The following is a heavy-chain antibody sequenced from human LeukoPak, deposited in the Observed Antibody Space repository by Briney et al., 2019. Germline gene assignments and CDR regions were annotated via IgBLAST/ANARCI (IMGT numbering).Heavy chain of an antibody. D-gene: IGHD3-10*01. CDR1: GGSITSSSHH. V-gene: IGHV4-39*07. CDR2: IYYSGTT. CDR3: ASRGYKLLWFGELFPFDY. Sequence: SETLSLTCTVSGGSITSSSHHWGWLRQPPGKGLGWIGSIYYSGTTYYKPSLRSRVTISVDTSKNQFSLKLSSVTAADTAVYYCASRGYKLLWFGELFPFDYWGQGTLVTVSS. J-gene: IGHJ4*02.